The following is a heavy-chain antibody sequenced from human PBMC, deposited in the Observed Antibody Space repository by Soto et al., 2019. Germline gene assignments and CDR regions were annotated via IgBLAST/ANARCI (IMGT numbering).Heavy chain of an antibody. V-gene: IGHV1-69*13. J-gene: IGHJ4*02. Sequence: GASVKVSCKASGCTFSSYAISWVRQAPGQGLEWMGGIIPIFGTANYAQKFQGRVTITADESTSTAYMGLSSLRSEDTAVYYCARFNAYCGGDCYSNYWGQGTLVTVSS. CDR3: ARFNAYCGGDCYSNY. CDR2: IIPIFGTA. D-gene: IGHD2-21*02. CDR1: GCTFSSYA.